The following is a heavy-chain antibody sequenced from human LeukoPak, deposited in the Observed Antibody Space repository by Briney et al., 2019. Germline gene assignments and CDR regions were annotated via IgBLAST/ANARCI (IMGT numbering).Heavy chain of an antibody. V-gene: IGHV3-23*01. CDR3: AKVRVVVTAAGHYFDY. Sequence: GGSLRLSCEASGFSFSSYWMTWVRQAPGKGLEWVSVITGSGGSTYYADSVKGRFTISRDNSKNTLYLQMNSLRAEDTAVYYCAKVRVVVTAAGHYFDYWGQGTLVTVSS. J-gene: IGHJ4*02. D-gene: IGHD2-21*02. CDR2: ITGSGGST. CDR1: GFSFSSYW.